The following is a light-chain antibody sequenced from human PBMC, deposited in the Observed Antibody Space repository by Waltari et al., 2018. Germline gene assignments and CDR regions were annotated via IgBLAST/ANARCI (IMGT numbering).Light chain of an antibody. Sequence: QSALTQPPSASGSTGQSVTISCPGTSRDVGAYDYVSWYQQYPGNAPRLLIYEVRKRPSGVPDRFSGSKSGSTASLTFSGLQAEDEADYSCSSYGGNDSYVFGSGTKVTF. CDR3: SSYGGNDSYV. CDR2: EVR. CDR1: SRDVGAYDY. J-gene: IGLJ1*01. V-gene: IGLV2-8*01.